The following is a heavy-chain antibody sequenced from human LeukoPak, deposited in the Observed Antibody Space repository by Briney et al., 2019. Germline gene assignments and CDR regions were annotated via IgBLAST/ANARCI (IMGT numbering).Heavy chain of an antibody. V-gene: IGHV4-59*01. D-gene: IGHD3-10*01. CDR3: ARVGAFGELPDY. CDR2: IYYSGST. Sequence: SETLSLTCTVSGGSISSYYWSWIRQPAGKGLEWIGYIYYSGSTDYNPSLKSRVTISVDTSKNQFSLKLSSVTAADTAVYYCARVGAFGELPDYWGQGSLVTVSS. J-gene: IGHJ4*02. CDR1: GGSISSYY.